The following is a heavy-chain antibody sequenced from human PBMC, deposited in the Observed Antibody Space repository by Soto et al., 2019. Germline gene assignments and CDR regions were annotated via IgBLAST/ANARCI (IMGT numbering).Heavy chain of an antibody. CDR1: GFSLSTTGVG. V-gene: IGHV2-5*02. J-gene: IGHJ4*02. CDR3: AHRRVLTAFDY. Sequence: SGPTLVNPTQTLTLTCTFSGFSLSTTGVGVGWIRQPPGKALEWLALFYWDDDKRYSPSLKSRLTITKDSSKNQVVLTMTNMDPVDTATYFCAHRRVLTAFDYWGQGTLVTVSS. CDR2: FYWDDDK.